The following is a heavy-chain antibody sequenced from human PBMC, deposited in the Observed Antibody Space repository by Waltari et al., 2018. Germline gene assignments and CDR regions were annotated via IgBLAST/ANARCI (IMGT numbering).Heavy chain of an antibody. CDR1: GGSFSAYY. V-gene: IGHV4-34*01. CDR3: ATLIALSEDG. D-gene: IGHD3-16*01. J-gene: IGHJ4*02. CDR2: INHSGST. Sequence: QVQLQQWGAGLLKPSETLSLTCAVHGGSFSAYYWSWIRQPPGKGLEWIGEINHSGSTNYNPSLKSRVTISVDTSKNQFSLKLSSVTAADTAVYYCATLIALSEDGWGQGTLVTVSS.